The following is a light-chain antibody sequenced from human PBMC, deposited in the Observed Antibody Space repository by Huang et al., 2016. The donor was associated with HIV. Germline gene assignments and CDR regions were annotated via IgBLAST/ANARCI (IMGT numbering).Light chain of an antibody. Sequence: DIEMTQSPSSLSASVGDTVTISCRAGDNIDTYLHWYQQKPGEAPKLLISSASNLQAWVPVRFRGSGSGTYFTLTINSLQPEDFATYFCQQTFVAPPEDTFGQGTRLEIK. CDR1: DNIDTY. CDR2: SAS. V-gene: IGKV1-39*01. J-gene: IGKJ2*01. CDR3: QQTFVAPPEDT.